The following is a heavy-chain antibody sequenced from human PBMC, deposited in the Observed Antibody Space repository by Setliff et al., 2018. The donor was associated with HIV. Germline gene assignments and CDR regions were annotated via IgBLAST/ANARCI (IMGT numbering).Heavy chain of an antibody. CDR1: GYTLAEIS. D-gene: IGHD3-22*01. CDR2: FDPEDGEK. Sequence: ASVKVSCKVSGYTLAEISMHWVRQAPGKGLEWMGGFDPEDGEKVYAQRFQGTVTMTEDTSTDTAYMELTSLTSEDTAVHYCATITFYYDSSGSQNKKSYFFDYWGQGTLVTVSS. V-gene: IGHV1-24*01. CDR3: ATITFYYDSSGSQNKKSYFFDY. J-gene: IGHJ4*02.